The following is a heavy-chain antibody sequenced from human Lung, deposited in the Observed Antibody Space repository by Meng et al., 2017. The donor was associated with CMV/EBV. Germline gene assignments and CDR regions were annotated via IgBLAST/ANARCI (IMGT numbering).Heavy chain of an antibody. CDR2: IIPTLGIT. CDR3: ARDFKTRRGIFGTFSGGHYGVDV. J-gene: IGHJ6*01. CDR1: GDTFSNYA. D-gene: IGHD3-3*01. V-gene: IGHV1-69*10. Sequence: SVXVSXKTSGDTFSNYAISWVRQAPGQGLEWMGGIIPTLGITNYAQTFQGRLTITADKSTTIAYMALSSLRSEDTAVYYCARDFKTRRGIFGTFSGGHYGVDVWXQWATVTVSS.